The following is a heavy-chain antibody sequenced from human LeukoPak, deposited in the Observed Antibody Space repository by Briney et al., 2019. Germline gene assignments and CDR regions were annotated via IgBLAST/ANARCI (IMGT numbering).Heavy chain of an antibody. Sequence: SETLSLTCTVSGGSISSYYWSWIRLPPGKGLEWVGIIYYTGATYYNPSLKSRVTISLDTSKNQFSLKLSSVTAADAALYYCARTGYSYGTGYYFDYWGQGALVTVSS. CDR3: ARTGYSYGTGYYFDY. CDR1: GGSISSYY. J-gene: IGHJ4*02. CDR2: IYYTGAT. V-gene: IGHV4-59*01. D-gene: IGHD5-18*01.